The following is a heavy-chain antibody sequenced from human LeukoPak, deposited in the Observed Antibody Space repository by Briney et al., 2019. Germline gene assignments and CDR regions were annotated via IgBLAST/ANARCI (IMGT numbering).Heavy chain of an antibody. J-gene: IGHJ4*02. CDR1: GYTFTDYY. D-gene: IGHD6-13*01. Sequence: ASVKVSCNASGYTFTDYYMHWVRQAPGQGLEWMGWINPNSGGTDYAQKFQGRVTLTRDTSISTAYMELSTLRSDDTAVYYCTRGVRIVALGTISYWGQGTLVTVSS. CDR2: INPNSGGT. V-gene: IGHV1-2*02. CDR3: TRGVRIVALGTISY.